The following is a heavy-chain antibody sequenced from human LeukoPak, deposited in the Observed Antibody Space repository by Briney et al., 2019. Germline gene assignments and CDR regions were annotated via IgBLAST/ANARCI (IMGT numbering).Heavy chain of an antibody. V-gene: IGHV3-30-3*01. J-gene: IGHJ3*02. CDR1: GFTFSSYA. CDR3: ARESIGTGFDAFDI. CDR2: ISYDGSNK. Sequence: PGRSLRLSCAASGFTFSSYAMHWVRQAPGKGLEWVAVISYDGSNKYYADSVKGRFTISRDNSKNTLYLQMNSLRVEDTAVYYCARESIGTGFDAFDIWGQGTMVTVSS. D-gene: IGHD6-6*01.